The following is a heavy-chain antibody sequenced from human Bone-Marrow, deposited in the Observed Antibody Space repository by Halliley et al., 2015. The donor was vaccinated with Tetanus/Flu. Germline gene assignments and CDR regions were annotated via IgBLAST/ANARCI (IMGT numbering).Heavy chain of an antibody. CDR3: TAERITMTPGFDY. V-gene: IGHV3-15*01. J-gene: IGHJ4*02. Sequence: PIKSEGDGGTAVCPAPVKGRFPLPSDESKNSLYLHINSLTPEDTAVYYCTAERITMTPGFDYWGQGTPVTVSS. D-gene: IGHD3-22*01. CDR2: IKSEGDGGTA.